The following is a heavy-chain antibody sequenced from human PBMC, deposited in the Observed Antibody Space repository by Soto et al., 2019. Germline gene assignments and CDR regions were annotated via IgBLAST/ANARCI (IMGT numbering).Heavy chain of an antibody. V-gene: IGHV1-69*12. Sequence: QVQLVQSGAEVKKPGSSVKVSCKASGGTFSSYAISWVRQAPGQGLEWMGGIIPIFGTANYAQKFQGRVTITADESTSTAYVELRPVNSEDPAVFSRAGEGPAFCYADRPNWFDPGGREPLVPFPS. CDR1: GGTFSSYA. J-gene: IGHJ5*02. CDR2: IIPIFGTA. CDR3: AGEGPAFCYADRPNWFDP. D-gene: IGHD2-2*01.